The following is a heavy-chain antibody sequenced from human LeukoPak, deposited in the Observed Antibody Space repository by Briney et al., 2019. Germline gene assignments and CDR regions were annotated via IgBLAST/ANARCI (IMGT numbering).Heavy chain of an antibody. CDR1: GFTFSSYE. D-gene: IGHD6-13*01. CDR2: ISSSGSAI. Sequence: GGSLRLSCAASGFTFSSYEMNWGRQAPGKGLEWVSYISSSGSAIYYADSVKGRFTISRDNAKNSLYLQMNSLRAEDTAVYYCASIAPAGTYWGQGTLVTVSS. J-gene: IGHJ4*02. V-gene: IGHV3-48*03. CDR3: ASIAPAGTY.